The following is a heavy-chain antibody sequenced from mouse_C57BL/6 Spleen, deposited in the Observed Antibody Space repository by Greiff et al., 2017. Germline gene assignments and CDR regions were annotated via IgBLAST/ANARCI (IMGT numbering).Heavy chain of an antibody. D-gene: IGHD1-1*02. J-gene: IGHJ2*01. V-gene: IGHV1-19*01. CDR2: INPYNGGT. CDR3: AREDYARDY. CDR1: GYTFTDYY. Sequence: DVQLQESGPVLVKPGASVKMSCKASGYTFTDYYMNWVKQSHGKSLEWIGVINPYNGGTSYNQKFKGKATLTVDKSSSTAYMELNSLTSEDSAVYYCAREDYARDYWGQGTTLTVSS.